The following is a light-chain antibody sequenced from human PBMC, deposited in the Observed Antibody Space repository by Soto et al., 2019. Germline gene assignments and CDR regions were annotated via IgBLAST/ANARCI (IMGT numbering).Light chain of an antibody. CDR1: QSVSSSY. V-gene: IGKV3-20*01. CDR2: DAS. CDR3: QQYGSSPRT. Sequence: ENVLTPSPGTLSLSPGERATLSCRASQSVSSSYLAWYQQKPGQAPRLLIYDASSRATGIPDRFSGSGSGADFTLTICSLEPEDFAVYFCQQYGSSPRTFGQGTKV. J-gene: IGKJ1*01.